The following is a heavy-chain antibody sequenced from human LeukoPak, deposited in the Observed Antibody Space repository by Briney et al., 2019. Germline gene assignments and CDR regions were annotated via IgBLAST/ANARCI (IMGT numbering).Heavy chain of an antibody. D-gene: IGHD6-19*01. CDR2: IYYSGST. Sequence: SETLSLTCTVSGGSVSSGSYYWSWIRQPPGKGLEWIGYIYYSGSTYYNPSLKSRVTISVDTSKNQFSLKLSSVTAADTAVYYCARGTGYSSIDCWGQGTLVTVSS. CDR3: ARGTGYSSIDC. J-gene: IGHJ4*02. V-gene: IGHV4-30-4*08. CDR1: GGSVSSGSYY.